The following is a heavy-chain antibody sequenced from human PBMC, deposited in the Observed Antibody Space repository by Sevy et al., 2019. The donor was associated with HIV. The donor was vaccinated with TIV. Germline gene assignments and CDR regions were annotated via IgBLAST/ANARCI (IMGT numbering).Heavy chain of an antibody. CDR2: IYYSGST. CDR1: GGSISSYY. CDR3: ARAHSSEVYYYGMDV. J-gene: IGHJ6*02. V-gene: IGHV4-59*13. Sequence: SETLSLTCTVSGGSISSYYWSWIRQPPGKGLEWIGYIYYSGSTNYNPSLKSRVTISVDTSKNQFALKLSSGTAADTAVNYCARAHSSEVYYYGMDVWGQGTTVTVSS. D-gene: IGHD6-19*01.